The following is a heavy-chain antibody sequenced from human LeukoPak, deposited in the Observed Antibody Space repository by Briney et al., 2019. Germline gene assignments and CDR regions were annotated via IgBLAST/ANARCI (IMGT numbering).Heavy chain of an antibody. CDR3: ARDSGSYYYYYGMDV. J-gene: IGHJ6*02. Sequence: GGSLRLSCAASGFTFSSYGMHWVRQAPGRGLEWVAVIWYDGSNKYYADSVKGRFTISRDNSKNTLYLQMNSLRAEDTAVYYCARDSGSYYYYYGMDVWGQGTTVTVSS. CDR1: GFTFSSYG. D-gene: IGHD1-26*01. CDR2: IWYDGSNK. V-gene: IGHV3-33*01.